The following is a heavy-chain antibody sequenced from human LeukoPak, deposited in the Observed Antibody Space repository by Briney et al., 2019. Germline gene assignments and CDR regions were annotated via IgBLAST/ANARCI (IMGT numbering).Heavy chain of an antibody. Sequence: SETLSLTCTVSGGSISSYYWSWIRQPPGKGLEWIGYVFHSGSTNYNPSLKSRVTMSVDTSKNQFSLKLSSVTAADTAVYYCAREASSGWHIDYWGQGTLVTVSS. V-gene: IGHV4-59*12. D-gene: IGHD6-19*01. CDR2: VFHSGST. CDR3: AREASSGWHIDY. J-gene: IGHJ4*02. CDR1: GGSISSYY.